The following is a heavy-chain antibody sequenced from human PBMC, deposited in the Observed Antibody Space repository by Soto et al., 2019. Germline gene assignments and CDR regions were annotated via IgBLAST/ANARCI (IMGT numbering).Heavy chain of an antibody. CDR2: ISYDGINK. Sequence: QVQLVESGGGVVQPGRSLKLSCAASGFTFSTYAMHWLRQAPGKGLEWVAVISYDGINKYYADSVKGRFTISRDNSKNTLYLQMNRLRGEDTAVFYCARDGASYWGQGTPVIVSS. V-gene: IGHV3-30-3*01. CDR1: GFTFSTYA. D-gene: IGHD3-16*01. J-gene: IGHJ4*02. CDR3: ARDGASY.